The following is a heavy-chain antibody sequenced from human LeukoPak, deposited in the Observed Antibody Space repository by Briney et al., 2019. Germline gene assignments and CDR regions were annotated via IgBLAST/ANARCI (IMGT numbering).Heavy chain of an antibody. CDR2: IKQGESER. D-gene: IGHD2/OR15-2a*01. CDR1: GFTFRSYR. V-gene: IGHV3-7*04. Sequence: PWRSLRLSCAASGFTFRSYRMNWVRQAPGKGLEWVASIKQGESERYYVDSVNGRFTISRDNAKNSLYLQMNSLRAEDTGVYYCARGYNSVFDIWSQGTMVTV. J-gene: IGHJ3*02. CDR3: ARGYNSVFDI.